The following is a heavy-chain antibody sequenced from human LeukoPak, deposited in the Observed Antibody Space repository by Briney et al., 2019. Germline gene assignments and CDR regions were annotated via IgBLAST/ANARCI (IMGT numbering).Heavy chain of an antibody. J-gene: IGHJ4*02. V-gene: IGHV4-4*07. CDR1: GGSISSYY. CDR2: IYTSGST. Sequence: SETLSLTCTVSGGSISSYYWSWIRQPAGKGLEWIGRIYTSGSTNYNPSLKSRVTMSVDTSKNQFSLKLSSVTAADTAVYYCARDRIAVAGGNYFDYWGQGTLVTVSS. CDR3: ARDRIAVAGGNYFDY. D-gene: IGHD6-19*01.